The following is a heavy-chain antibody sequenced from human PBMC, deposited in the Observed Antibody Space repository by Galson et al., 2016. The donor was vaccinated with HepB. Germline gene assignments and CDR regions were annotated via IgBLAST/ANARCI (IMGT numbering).Heavy chain of an antibody. D-gene: IGHD7-27*01. CDR2: IWYDGSNK. Sequence: SLRLSCAASGFIFSSYGMHWVRQAPGKGLEWVAVIWYDGSNKYYADSVKGRFTISRDNSKNTLYLQMNSLRAEDTAVYYCARSQGNWAPLSYYMDVWGKGTTDTVSS. CDR3: ARSQGNWAPLSYYMDV. V-gene: IGHV3-33*01. J-gene: IGHJ6*03. CDR1: GFIFSSYG.